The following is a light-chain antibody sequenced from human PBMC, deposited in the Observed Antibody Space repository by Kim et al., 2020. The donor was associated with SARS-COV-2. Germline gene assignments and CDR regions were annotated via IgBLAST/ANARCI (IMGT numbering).Light chain of an antibody. CDR3: SSYTRSSAYA. CDR1: NSDVGGYDY. Sequence: GQSITISCTGTNSDVGGYDYVSWYRQLPGKAPELMIYDVNKRPSGVSNRFSGSKSGNTASLTISGLQAGDEADYYCSSYTRSSAYAFGIGTKVTVL. CDR2: DVN. V-gene: IGLV2-14*03. J-gene: IGLJ1*01.